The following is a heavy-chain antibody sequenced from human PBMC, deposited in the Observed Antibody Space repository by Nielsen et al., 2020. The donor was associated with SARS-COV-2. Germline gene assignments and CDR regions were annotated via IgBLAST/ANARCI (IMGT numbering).Heavy chain of an antibody. J-gene: IGHJ5*02. CDR2: IYYSGST. Sequence: SETLSLTCTVSGGSISSGGYYWSWIRQHPGKGLEWIGYIYYSGSTSYNPSLRSRVTISVDTSKNQFSLSLSSVTAADTAVYYCARQELDGGWFDPWGQGTLVTVSS. D-gene: IGHD3/OR15-3a*01. V-gene: IGHV4-61*08. CDR1: GGSISSGGYY. CDR3: ARQELDGGWFDP.